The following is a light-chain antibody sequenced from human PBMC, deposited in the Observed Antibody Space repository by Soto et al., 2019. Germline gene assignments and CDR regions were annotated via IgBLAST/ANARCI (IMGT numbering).Light chain of an antibody. V-gene: IGKV1-5*03. CDR3: QQYQTYSQ. Sequence: DIQMTQSPSTLSASVGDRVTITCRASQSINTWLAWYQLKPGRAPKLLIYKASTLESGVPSRFSGSGSGTEFTPTISRLQPDDFATYYCQQYQTYSQFGQGTKVEIK. CDR2: KAS. CDR1: QSINTW. J-gene: IGKJ1*01.